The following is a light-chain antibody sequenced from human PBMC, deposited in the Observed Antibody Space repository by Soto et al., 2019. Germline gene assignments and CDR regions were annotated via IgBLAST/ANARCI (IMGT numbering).Light chain of an antibody. CDR2: EGS. CDR1: LSDVGSYNL. CDR3: CSYAGSSPV. J-gene: IGLJ2*01. V-gene: IGLV2-23*01. Sequence: QSVLTQPASVSGSPGQSITISCTGTLSDVGSYNLVSWYQQHPGKAPKLMIYEGSKRPSGVSNRFSGSKSGNTASLTISGLQAEDEADYYCCSYAGSSPVFGGGTKLTVL.